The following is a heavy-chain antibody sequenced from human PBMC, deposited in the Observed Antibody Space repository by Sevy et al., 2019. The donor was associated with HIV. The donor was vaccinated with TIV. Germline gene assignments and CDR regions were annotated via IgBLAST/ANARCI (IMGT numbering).Heavy chain of an antibody. D-gene: IGHD2-15*01. V-gene: IGHV3-72*01. CDR1: GFTFSDHY. CDR2: IRNRPNSYTT. Sequence: GGSLRLSCAASGFTFSDHYVDWVRQAPGKGLEWVGRIRNRPNSYTTEYAASVKGRFTISRDDSRNSVYLQTNSLKTQDSAVYYCVRGPNCGVGGCQQISPYCLDVWGKGATVTASS. J-gene: IGHJ6*03. CDR3: VRGPNCGVGGCQQISPYCLDV.